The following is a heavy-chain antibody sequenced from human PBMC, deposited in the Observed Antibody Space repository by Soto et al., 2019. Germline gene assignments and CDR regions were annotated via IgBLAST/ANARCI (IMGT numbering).Heavy chain of an antibody. V-gene: IGHV1-18*01. CDR3: ARVQWLTTYYYMDV. D-gene: IGHD6-19*01. J-gene: IGHJ6*03. CDR2: ISAYNGNT. Sequence: GASVKVSCKASGYTFTSYGISWVRQAPGQGLEWMGWISAYNGNTNYAQKLQGRVTMTTDTSTSTAYMELRSLRSDDTAVYYCARVQWLTTYYYMDVWGKGTTVTVSS. CDR1: GYTFTSYG.